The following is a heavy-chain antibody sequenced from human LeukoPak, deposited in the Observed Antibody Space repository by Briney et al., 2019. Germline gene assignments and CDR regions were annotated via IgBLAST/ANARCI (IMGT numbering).Heavy chain of an antibody. CDR2: ISSSSSYI. J-gene: IGHJ6*04. CDR3: AELGITMIGGV. V-gene: IGHV3-21*01. Sequence: GGSLRLSCAASGFPFSSYSMNWVRQAPGKGLEWVSSISSSSSYIYYADSVKGRFNISRDNAKNSLYLQMNSLRAEDTAVYYCAELGITMIGGVWGKGTTVTISS. CDR1: GFPFSSYS. D-gene: IGHD3-10*02.